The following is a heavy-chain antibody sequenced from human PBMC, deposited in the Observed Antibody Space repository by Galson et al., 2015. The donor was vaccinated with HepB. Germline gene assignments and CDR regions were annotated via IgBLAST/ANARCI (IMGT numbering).Heavy chain of an antibody. CDR2: ISYDGSNK. V-gene: IGHV3-30*18. J-gene: IGHJ6*02. Sequence: SLRLSCAASGFTFSSYGMHWVRQAPGKGLEWVAVISYDGSNKYYADSVKGRFTISRDNSKNTLYLQMNSLRAEDTAVYYCAKDFPGYGMDVWGQGTTVTVSS. CDR1: GFTFSSYG. CDR3: AKDFPGYGMDV.